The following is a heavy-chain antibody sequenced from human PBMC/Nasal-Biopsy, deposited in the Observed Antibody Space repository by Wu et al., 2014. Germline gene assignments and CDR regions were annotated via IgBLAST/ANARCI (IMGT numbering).Heavy chain of an antibody. J-gene: IGHJ2*01. CDR2: IHYTGTS. CDR3: ARVDSVSYWYFGL. V-gene: IGHV4-59*12. CDR1: GGPIMSYY. Sequence: TLSLTCTVSGGPIMSYYWNWMRQSPGKGLEWIGYIHYTGTSDYNPSVRSRATLSVDTSKNQFSLRLTSITAADTATYYCARVDSVSYWYFGLWGRGTPVIVSS. D-gene: IGHD5/OR15-5a*01.